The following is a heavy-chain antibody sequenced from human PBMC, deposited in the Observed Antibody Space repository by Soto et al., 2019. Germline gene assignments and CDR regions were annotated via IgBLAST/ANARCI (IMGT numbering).Heavy chain of an antibody. V-gene: IGHV3-9*01. CDR3: AKGDQGISR. Sequence: EVPLVESGGGLVQPGRSLRLSCAASGFTFDDYAMHWVRQAPGKGLEWVSGISWNSGSIGYADSVKGRFTISRDNAKNSLYLQMNSLRAEDTALYYCAKGDQGISRWGQGTLVTVSS. J-gene: IGHJ4*02. CDR1: GFTFDDYA. CDR2: ISWNSGSI. D-gene: IGHD2-2*01.